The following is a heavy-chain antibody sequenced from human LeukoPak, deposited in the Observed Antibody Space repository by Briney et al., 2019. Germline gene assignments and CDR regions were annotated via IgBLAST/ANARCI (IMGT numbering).Heavy chain of an antibody. Sequence: GGSLRLSCAASGFTFSNAWMSWVRQAPGKRLEWVGRIKSKSDGGTADFAAPLKGRFTMSRDDSKNALYLQMNSLKTEDTAVYYCATYTSSYSDYWGQGTLVTVSS. V-gene: IGHV3-15*01. CDR3: ATYTSSYSDY. CDR2: IKSKSDGGTA. CDR1: GFTFSNAW. D-gene: IGHD3-22*01. J-gene: IGHJ4*02.